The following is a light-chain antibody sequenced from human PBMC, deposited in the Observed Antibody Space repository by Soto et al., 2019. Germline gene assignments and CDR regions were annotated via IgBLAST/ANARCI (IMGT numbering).Light chain of an antibody. CDR2: DVS. Sequence: QSVLTQPPSVSGSPGQSVTISCTGTSSDVGAYNFVSWYQQYPGKAPKLIIFDVSARPSGVPDRFSGSKSGNTAALTISGLQADDEADYYCCSYACTYAPVLGGGTQLTVL. CDR3: CSYACTYAPV. V-gene: IGLV2-11*01. J-gene: IGLJ2*01. CDR1: SSDVGAYNF.